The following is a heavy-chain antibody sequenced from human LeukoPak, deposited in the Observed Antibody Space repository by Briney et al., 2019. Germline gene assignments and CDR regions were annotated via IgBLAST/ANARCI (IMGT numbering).Heavy chain of an antibody. CDR3: ARQSYSYDSSGYYYFDY. CDR1: AGSISSYY. J-gene: IGHJ4*02. D-gene: IGHD3-22*01. V-gene: IGHV4-59*08. Sequence: SETLSLTCTVSAGSISSYYWSWIRQPPGKGLEWIGYIYYSGSTNYNPSLKSRLTISVDTSKNQFSLKLSSVTAADTAVYYCARQSYSYDSSGYYYFDYWGQGTLVTVSS. CDR2: IYYSGST.